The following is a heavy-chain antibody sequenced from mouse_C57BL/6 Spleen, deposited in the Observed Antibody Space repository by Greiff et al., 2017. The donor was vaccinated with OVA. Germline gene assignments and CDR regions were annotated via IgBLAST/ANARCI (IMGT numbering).Heavy chain of an antibody. V-gene: IGHV10-1*01. CDR2: IRSKSNNYAT. J-gene: IGHJ4*01. Sequence: EVQRVESGGGLVQPKGSLKLSCAASGFSFNTYAMNWVRQAPGKGLEWVARIRSKSNNYATYYADSVKDRFTISRDDSESMLYLQMNNLKTEDTAMYYCVRQLPDYAMDYWGQGTSVTVSS. CDR1: GFSFNTYA. CDR3: VRQLPDYAMDY.